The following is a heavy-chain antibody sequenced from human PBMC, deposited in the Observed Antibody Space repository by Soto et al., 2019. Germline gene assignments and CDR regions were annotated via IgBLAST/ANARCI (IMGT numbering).Heavy chain of an antibody. V-gene: IGHV3-72*01. D-gene: IGHD4-4*01. CDR3: SRAGILTTPYYFDY. CDR2: IRNKANSYTT. J-gene: IGHJ4*01. Sequence: SWDWVRQAPGKGLEWVGRIRNKANSYTTEYAASVKGRFTISRDDSKNSLFLQMNSLKSEDTAVYYCSRAGILTTPYYFDYWGQGTLVTVSS. CDR1: S.